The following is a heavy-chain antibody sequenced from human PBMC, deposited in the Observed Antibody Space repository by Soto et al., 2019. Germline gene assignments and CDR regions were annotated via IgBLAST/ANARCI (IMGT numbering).Heavy chain of an antibody. Sequence: QVQLVQSGAEVKKPGSSVKVSCKASGGTFSSYAISWVRQAPGQGLEWMGGIIPIFGTANYAQKFQGRVTITADKSTSTAYMELSSLRSEDTAVYYCARTRITMVRGVSCYYYGMDVWGQGTTVTVSS. CDR1: GGTFSSYA. CDR3: ARTRITMVRGVSCYYYGMDV. CDR2: IIPIFGTA. J-gene: IGHJ6*02. V-gene: IGHV1-69*06. D-gene: IGHD3-10*01.